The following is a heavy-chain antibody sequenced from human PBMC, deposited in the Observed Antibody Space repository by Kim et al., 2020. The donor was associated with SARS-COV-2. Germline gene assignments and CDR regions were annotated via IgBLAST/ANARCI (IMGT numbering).Heavy chain of an antibody. CDR1: GGSISSGGYY. V-gene: IGHV4-31*03. CDR3: ASEKYCSGGSCYSGIADY. Sequence: SETLSLTCTVSGGSISSGGYYWSWIRQHPGKGLEWIGYIYYSGSTYYNPSLKSRVTISVDTSKNQFSLKLSSVTAADTAVYYCASEKYCSGGSCYSGIADYWGQGTLVTVSS. CDR2: IYYSGST. J-gene: IGHJ4*02. D-gene: IGHD2-15*01.